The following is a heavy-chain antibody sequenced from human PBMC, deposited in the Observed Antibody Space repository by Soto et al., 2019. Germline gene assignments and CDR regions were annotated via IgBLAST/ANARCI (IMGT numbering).Heavy chain of an antibody. CDR2: IYYRGGT. V-gene: IGHV4-59*01. D-gene: IGHD2-15*01. Sequence: QVQLQESGPGLVKPSETLSLTCTVSGGSISSYYWSWIRQPPGKGLEWIGYIYYRGGTNYNPSLKSRVTISVDTSKNQISLKLSSVTAADTAVYYCARDPIQNYCSGGTCYYYYYMDLWGKGTTVTVSS. CDR1: GGSISSYY. CDR3: ARDPIQNYCSGGTCYYYYYMDL. J-gene: IGHJ6*03.